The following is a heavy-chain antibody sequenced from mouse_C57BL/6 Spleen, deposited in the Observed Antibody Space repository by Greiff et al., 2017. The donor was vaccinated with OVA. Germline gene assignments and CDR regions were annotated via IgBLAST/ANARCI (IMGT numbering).Heavy chain of an antibody. CDR1: GYTFTDYE. CDR2: IDPETGGT. J-gene: IGHJ2*01. CDR3: TRLSNSDY. D-gene: IGHD1-1*01. Sequence: VKLQQSGAELVRPGASVTLSCKASGYTFTDYEMNWVKQTPVHGLEWIGAIDPETGGTAYNQKFKGKAILTADKSSSTAYMELCSLTSEDSAVYYCTRLSNSDYWGQGTTLTVSS. V-gene: IGHV1-15*01.